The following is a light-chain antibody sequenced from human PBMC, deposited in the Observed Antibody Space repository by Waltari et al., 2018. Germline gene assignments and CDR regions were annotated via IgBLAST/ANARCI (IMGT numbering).Light chain of an antibody. J-gene: IGLJ2*01. V-gene: IGLV4-69*01. CDR2: LDSDGSH. Sequence: QLVLTQPPSASASLGASVKLTCTLNSGHTRSAIAWHQQQPEKGPRFLMKLDSDGSHTKGDGIPDLFSGSSSGAERYLILSSLQSEDEADYYCQSWDTGINVFGGGTKLTVL. CDR1: SGHTRSA. CDR3: QSWDTGINV.